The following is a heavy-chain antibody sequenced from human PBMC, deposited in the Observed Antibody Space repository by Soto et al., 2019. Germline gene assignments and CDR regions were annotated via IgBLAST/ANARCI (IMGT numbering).Heavy chain of an antibody. D-gene: IGHD3-10*01. Sequence: GGSLRLSCAASGFTFSSYGMHWVRQAPGKGLEWVAIIWSDESNKFYADSVKGRFTISRDISKNTLYLQMNSLRSEDTAVYYCARESLPFFYYMDVWGRGTTVTVSS. CDR2: IWSDESNK. V-gene: IGHV3-33*01. J-gene: IGHJ6*03. CDR3: ARESLPFFYYMDV. CDR1: GFTFSSYG.